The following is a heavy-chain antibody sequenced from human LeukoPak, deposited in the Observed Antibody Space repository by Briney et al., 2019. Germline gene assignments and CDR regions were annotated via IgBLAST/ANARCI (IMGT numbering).Heavy chain of an antibody. CDR3: AKDSHLIAARHFDY. D-gene: IGHD6-6*01. Sequence: TGGSLRLSCAASGFTFSSYAMHWVRQAPGKGLEWVAVISYDGSNKYYADSVKGRFTISRDNSKNTLYLQMNSLRAEDTAVYYCAKDSHLIAARHFDYWGQGTLVTVSS. CDR1: GFTFSSYA. J-gene: IGHJ4*02. CDR2: ISYDGSNK. V-gene: IGHV3-30*04.